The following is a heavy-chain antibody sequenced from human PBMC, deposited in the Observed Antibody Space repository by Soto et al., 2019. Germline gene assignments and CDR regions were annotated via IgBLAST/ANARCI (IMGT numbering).Heavy chain of an antibody. V-gene: IGHV3-11*06. CDR3: ARALTNWGSDY. J-gene: IGHJ4*01. CDR2: ISSSSSYT. Sequence: GGSLRLSCAASGFTFSDYYMSWIRQAPGKGLEWVSYISSSSSYTNYADSVKGRFTISRDNAKNSLYLQMNSLRAEDTAVYYCARALTNWGSDYGGHGTLFTVSS. CDR1: GFTFSDYY. D-gene: IGHD7-27*01.